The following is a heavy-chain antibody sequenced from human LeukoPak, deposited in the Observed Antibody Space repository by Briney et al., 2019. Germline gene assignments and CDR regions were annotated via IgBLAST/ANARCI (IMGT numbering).Heavy chain of an antibody. V-gene: IGHV3-30-3*01. J-gene: IGHJ4*02. CDR1: GLTFSSYT. CDR3: ARDLCATVVTPAYY. CDR2: ISYDGSNK. D-gene: IGHD4-23*01. Sequence: PGRSLRLSCAASGLTFSSYTMYWVRQAPGRGLEWVAVISYDGSNKFYADSVKGRFTISRDNSRNTLHLQMNSLRAEDTAIYYCARDLCATVVTPAYYWGQGTLVTVSS.